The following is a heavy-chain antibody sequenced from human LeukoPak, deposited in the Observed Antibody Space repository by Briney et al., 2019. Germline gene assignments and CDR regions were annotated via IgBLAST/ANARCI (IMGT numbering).Heavy chain of an antibody. CDR3: AKGSVAGTYFDY. CDR2: ISWNSGGI. D-gene: IGHD6-19*01. V-gene: IGHV3-9*01. J-gene: IGHJ4*02. Sequence: GGSLRLSCAASGFTFDDYAMHWVRQAPGKGLEWVSGISWNSGGIGYADSVKGRFTISRDNAKNSLYLQMNSLRAEDTALYYCAKGSVAGTYFDYWGQGTLVTVSS. CDR1: GFTFDDYA.